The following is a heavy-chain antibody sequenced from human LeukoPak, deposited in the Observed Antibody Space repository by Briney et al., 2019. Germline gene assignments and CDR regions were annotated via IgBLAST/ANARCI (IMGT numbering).Heavy chain of an antibody. CDR1: GFTVSSNE. V-gene: IGHV3-38-3*01. CDR3: AKTYGGKRPIDY. CDR2: ISGGST. Sequence: GGSLRLSCAASGFTVSSNEMSWVRQAPGKGLEWVSSISGGSTYYADSRKGRFTISRDNSKNTLHLQMNSLRAEDTAVYYCAKTYGGKRPIDYWGQGTLVTVSS. D-gene: IGHD4/OR15-4a*01. J-gene: IGHJ4*02.